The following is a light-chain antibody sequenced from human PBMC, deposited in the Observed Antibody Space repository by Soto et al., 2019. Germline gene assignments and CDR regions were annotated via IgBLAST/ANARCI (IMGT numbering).Light chain of an antibody. Sequence: EIVMTQSPATLSVSPGGRATLSRRASQSISDTLAWYQQKPGQAPRLLIHGASTRATGFPARFSGSGSGTDFTLTISSLQSEDFAVYYCQQYNNWPWTFGQGTKVEIK. J-gene: IGKJ1*01. V-gene: IGKV3-15*01. CDR1: QSISDT. CDR3: QQYNNWPWT. CDR2: GAS.